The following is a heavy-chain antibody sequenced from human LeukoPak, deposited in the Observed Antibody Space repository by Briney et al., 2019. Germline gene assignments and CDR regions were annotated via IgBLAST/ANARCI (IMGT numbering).Heavy chain of an antibody. J-gene: IGHJ4*02. CDR2: INPNSGGT. CDR1: GYTFTCYY. Sequence: ASVKASCKASGYTFTCYYMHWVRQAPGQGLEWMGWINPNSGGTDFAQKFQGRVTMTRDTSISTAYMELSRLRSGDTAVYYCARAESSGWEYYFDYWGQGSLVTVSS. V-gene: IGHV1-2*02. D-gene: IGHD6-19*01. CDR3: ARAESSGWEYYFDY.